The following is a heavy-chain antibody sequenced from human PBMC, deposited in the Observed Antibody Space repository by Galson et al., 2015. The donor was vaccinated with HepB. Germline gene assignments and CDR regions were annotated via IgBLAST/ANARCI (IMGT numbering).Heavy chain of an antibody. Sequence: SLRLSCAASGFTFSNYWVSWVRRAPGKGLEWVANIKQDEGEKYYVDSVKGRFTISRDNAKNSLYLQMNSLRAEDTAVYYCARQPIMAGATGGFDYWGQGTLVTVSS. CDR2: IKQDEGEK. J-gene: IGHJ4*02. D-gene: IGHD1-26*01. CDR1: GFTFSNYW. CDR3: ARQPIMAGATGGFDY. V-gene: IGHV3-7*01.